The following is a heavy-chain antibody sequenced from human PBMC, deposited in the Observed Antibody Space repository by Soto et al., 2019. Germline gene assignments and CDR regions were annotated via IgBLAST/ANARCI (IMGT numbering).Heavy chain of an antibody. J-gene: IGHJ4*02. Sequence: SETVSLTCAVYGGSFSGYYWSWIRQTPGKGLEWIGSIYYSGSTYYNPSLKSRVTISVDTSKNQFSLKLSSVTAADTAVYYCLCAPRQLGKYYFDYWGQGTLVTVSS. D-gene: IGHD1-1*01. V-gene: IGHV4-34*01. CDR2: IYYSGST. CDR3: LCAPRQLGKYYFDY. CDR1: GGSFSGYY.